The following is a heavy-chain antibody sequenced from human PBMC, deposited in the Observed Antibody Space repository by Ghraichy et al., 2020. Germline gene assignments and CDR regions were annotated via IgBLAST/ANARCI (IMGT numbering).Heavy chain of an antibody. V-gene: IGHV4-4*02. D-gene: IGHD2-2*01. Sequence: SETLSLTCAVSGGSISSSNWWSWVRQPPGKGLEWIGEIYHSGSTNYNPSLKSRVTISVDKSKNQFSLKLSSVTAADTAVYYCARARYQLLSGYYGMDVWGQGTTVTVSS. CDR2: IYHSGST. CDR3: ARARYQLLSGYYGMDV. CDR1: GGSISSSNW. J-gene: IGHJ6*02.